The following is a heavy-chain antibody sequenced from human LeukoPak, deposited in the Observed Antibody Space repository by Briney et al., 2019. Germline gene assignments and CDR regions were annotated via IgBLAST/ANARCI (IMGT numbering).Heavy chain of an antibody. CDR1: GFSFSDYA. CDR2: ITGLGYST. Sequence: PGGSLRLSCEASGFSFSDYAMTWVRQAPGKGLEWVSSITGLGYSTFYADSVKGRFIISRDNSKKTFYLQMNSLRAEDTAVYYCARYSSSWYSHFDYWGQGTLVTVSS. D-gene: IGHD6-13*01. J-gene: IGHJ4*02. V-gene: IGHV3-23*01. CDR3: ARYSSSWYSHFDY.